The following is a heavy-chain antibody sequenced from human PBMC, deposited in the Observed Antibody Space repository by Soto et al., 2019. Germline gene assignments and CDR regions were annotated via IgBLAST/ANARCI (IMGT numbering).Heavy chain of an antibody. D-gene: IGHD3-10*01. Sequence: PSETLSLTCTVSGGSISSYYWSWIRQPPGKGLEWIGYIYYSGSTNYNPSLKSRVTISVDTSKNQFSLKLSSVTAADTAVYYCAREYYYGSGSYYTGEWFDPWGQGTLVTVSS. CDR3: AREYYYGSGSYYTGEWFDP. J-gene: IGHJ5*02. CDR2: IYYSGST. CDR1: GGSISSYY. V-gene: IGHV4-59*01.